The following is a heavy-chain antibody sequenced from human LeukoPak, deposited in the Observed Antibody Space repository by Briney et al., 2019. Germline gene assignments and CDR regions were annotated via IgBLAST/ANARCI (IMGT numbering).Heavy chain of an antibody. V-gene: IGHV4-4*07. J-gene: IGHJ4*02. CDR2: IYTSGST. CDR3: ATLYYYDSSGDYYFDY. Sequence: SETLSLTCTVSGGSISSYYWSWIRQPAGKGLEWIGRIYTSGSTNYNPSLKSRVTMSVDTSKNQFSLKLSPVTAADTVVYYCATLYYYDSSGDYYFDYWGQGTLVTVSS. CDR1: GGSISSYY. D-gene: IGHD3-22*01.